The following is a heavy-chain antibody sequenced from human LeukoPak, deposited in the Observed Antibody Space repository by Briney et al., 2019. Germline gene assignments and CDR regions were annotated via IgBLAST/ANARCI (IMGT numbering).Heavy chain of an antibody. D-gene: IGHD5-12*01. CDR3: ARTYEAYVPSFDY. V-gene: IGHV5-51*01. Sequence: GESLEISCKGSGYSLTSYWIGWVRQMPGKGLEWMGIIYPGDSDTRCSPSFQGQVTISADKSISTAYLQWSSLKASDTAMYYCARTYEAYVPSFDYWGQGTLVTVSS. J-gene: IGHJ4*02. CDR1: GYSLTSYW. CDR2: IYPGDSDT.